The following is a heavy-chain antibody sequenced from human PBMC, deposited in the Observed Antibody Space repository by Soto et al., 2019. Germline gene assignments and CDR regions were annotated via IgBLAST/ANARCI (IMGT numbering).Heavy chain of an antibody. D-gene: IGHD3-16*01. CDR3: ARSFSYGSFWYFDL. CDR1: DDSFANYG. CDR2: ITASNGNT. V-gene: IGHV1-18*04. Sequence: QLQLVQSGPEVKNPGASAKVSCKASDDSFANYGITWVGQAPGQALEWMGWITASNGNTHYTQNLQGRVTMTTDTSTNTAYLELWRLRSDDTAVYYCARSFSYGSFWYFDLWGPGTLVTVSS. J-gene: IGHJ2*01.